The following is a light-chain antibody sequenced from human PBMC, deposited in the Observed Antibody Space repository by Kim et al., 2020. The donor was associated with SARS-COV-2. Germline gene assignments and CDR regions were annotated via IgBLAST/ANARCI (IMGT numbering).Light chain of an antibody. J-gene: IGLJ3*02. Sequence: SYELTQPLSVSVALGQTARITCGRNNIGSKNVHCYQQKPGQAPVGVIYRDINRPSGIPERISDSNSGNTATLTISRAQAGDEADYYCQVWGSTSGVFGGGTQLTVL. CDR2: RDI. CDR3: QVWGSTSGV. V-gene: IGLV3-9*01. CDR1: NIGSKN.